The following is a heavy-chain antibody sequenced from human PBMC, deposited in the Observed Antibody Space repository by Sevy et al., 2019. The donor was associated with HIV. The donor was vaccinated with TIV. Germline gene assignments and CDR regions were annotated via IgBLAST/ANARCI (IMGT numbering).Heavy chain of an antibody. D-gene: IGHD3-16*01. CDR1: GGSFSGYY. CDR2: INHSGSA. J-gene: IGHJ4*02. Sequence: SETLSLTCAVYGGSFSGYYWNWIRHAPGKGLEWIGKINHSGSANYNPSLKSRVTISVDTSKNQFSLKLSSVTAADTAVYYCARSGYVGTTFGGINSWGQGTLVTVSS. V-gene: IGHV4-34*01. CDR3: ARSGYVGTTFGGINS.